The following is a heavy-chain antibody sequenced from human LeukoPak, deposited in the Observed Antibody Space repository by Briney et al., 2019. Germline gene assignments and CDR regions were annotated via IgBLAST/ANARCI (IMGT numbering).Heavy chain of an antibody. V-gene: IGHV3-53*01. Sequence: GGSLRLSCAASGFTVSSNYMSWVRQAPGKGLEWVSVIYSGGSTYYADSVKSRFTISRDNSKNTLYLQMNSLRAEDTAVYYCASVLEGYHYYGMDIWGQGATVTVSS. J-gene: IGHJ6*02. D-gene: IGHD1-1*01. CDR1: GFTVSSNY. CDR2: IYSGGST. CDR3: ASVLEGYHYYGMDI.